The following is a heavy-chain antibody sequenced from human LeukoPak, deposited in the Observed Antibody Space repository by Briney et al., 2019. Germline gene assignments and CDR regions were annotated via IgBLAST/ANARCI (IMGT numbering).Heavy chain of an antibody. J-gene: IGHJ4*02. D-gene: IGHD3-3*01. Sequence: GGSLRLSCAASGLTFSSYSMNWVRQAPGKGLEWVSSISSSSSYIYYADSVKGRFTISRDNAKNSLYLQMNSLRAEDTAVYYCARVAAIFGVVITRIDYWGQGTLVTVSS. CDR2: ISSSSSYI. CDR1: GLTFSSYS. V-gene: IGHV3-21*01. CDR3: ARVAAIFGVVITRIDY.